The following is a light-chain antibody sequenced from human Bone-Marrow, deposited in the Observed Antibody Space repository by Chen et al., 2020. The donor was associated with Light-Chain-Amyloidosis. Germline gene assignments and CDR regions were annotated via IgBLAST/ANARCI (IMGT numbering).Light chain of an antibody. Sequence: QSVLTQPPSVSGAPGQRVPISCTGSSSNIGAGYDVHWYQPLPGTAPKLLIYGNSNRPSGVPDRFSGSKSGTSASLAITGLQAEDEADYYCQSYDSSLSGSVFGGGTKLTVL. CDR2: GNS. CDR3: QSYDSSLSGSV. V-gene: IGLV1-40*01. CDR1: SSNIGAGYD. J-gene: IGLJ2*01.